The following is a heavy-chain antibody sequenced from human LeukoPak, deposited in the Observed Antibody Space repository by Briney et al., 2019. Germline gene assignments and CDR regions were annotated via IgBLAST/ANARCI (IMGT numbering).Heavy chain of an antibody. D-gene: IGHD2-21*02. J-gene: IGHJ4*02. CDR2: IGRTGRDT. CDR3: AKTAPYYSDF. V-gene: IGHV3-23*01. Sequence: GGSLRLSCAASGFTFGNSGITWVRQAPGKGLEWVSAIGRTGRDTYYADSVKGRFTISRDNSKSALYLQMNSLRVEDTAVYYCAKTAPYYSDFWGQGTLVTVSS. CDR1: GFTFGNSG.